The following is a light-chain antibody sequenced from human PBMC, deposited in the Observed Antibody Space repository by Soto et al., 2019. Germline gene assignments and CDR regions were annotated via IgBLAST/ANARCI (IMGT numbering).Light chain of an antibody. Sequence: DIQMTQSPSTLSASVGDRVIITCRASQSLSGWLAWYQQRPGKAPKLLIYKLSTLESGVPSRFGGSGSWTEFTLTISGLQPDDFATYYCQQYDNYSYTFGQGTKLEIK. CDR1: QSLSGW. J-gene: IGKJ2*01. CDR2: KLS. V-gene: IGKV1-5*03. CDR3: QQYDNYSYT.